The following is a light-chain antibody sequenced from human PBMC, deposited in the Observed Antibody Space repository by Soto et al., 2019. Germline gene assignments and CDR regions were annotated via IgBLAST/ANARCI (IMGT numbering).Light chain of an antibody. CDR2: DAS. CDR1: QSISSW. CDR3: QQYKSYSWT. V-gene: IGKV1-5*01. J-gene: IGKJ1*01. Sequence: DIQMTQSPSTLSAFVGDRVTITCRASQSISSWLAWYQQKPGKAPNLLIYDASSLESGVPSRFSGSGSGTEFTLTISSLQPDDFATYYCQQYKSYSWTFGQGTKVELK.